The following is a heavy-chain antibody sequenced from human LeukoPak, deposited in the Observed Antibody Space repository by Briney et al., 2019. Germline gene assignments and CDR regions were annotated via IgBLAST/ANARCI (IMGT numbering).Heavy chain of an antibody. CDR1: GGTFSSYA. D-gene: IGHD5-24*01. CDR2: IIPIFGTA. V-gene: IGHV1-69*13. CDR3: ASLTTAIETADY. J-gene: IGHJ4*02. Sequence: SVKVSCKASGGTFSSYAISWVRQAPGQGLEWMGGIIPIFGTANYAQKFQGRVTITADESTSTAYMELSSLRSEDTAVYYCASLTTAIETADYWGQGTLVTVSS.